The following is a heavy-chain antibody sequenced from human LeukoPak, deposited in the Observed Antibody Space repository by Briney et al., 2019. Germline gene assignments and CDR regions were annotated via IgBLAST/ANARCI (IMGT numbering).Heavy chain of an antibody. CDR1: GFTFSSYA. Sequence: GRSLRLSCAASGFTFSSYAMHWVRQAPGKGLEWVAVISYDGSNKYYADSVKGRFTISRDNSKNTLYLQMNSLRAEDTAVYYCAKVAKYYYGSETYYFFEHWGQGTPVTASS. CDR3: AKVAKYYYGSETYYFFEH. D-gene: IGHD3-10*01. V-gene: IGHV3-30*04. CDR2: ISYDGSNK. J-gene: IGHJ4*02.